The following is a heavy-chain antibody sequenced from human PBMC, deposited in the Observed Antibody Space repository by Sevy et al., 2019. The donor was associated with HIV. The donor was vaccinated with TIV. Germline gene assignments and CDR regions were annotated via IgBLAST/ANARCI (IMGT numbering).Heavy chain of an antibody. D-gene: IGHD6-13*01. CDR2: ISSSSSYI. CDR3: ARDSSTASRPNDY. CDR1: GFTFSSYS. V-gene: IGHV3-21*01. J-gene: IGHJ4*02. Sequence: GGSLRLSCAASGFTFSSYSMNWVRQAPGKGLEWVSSISSSSSYIHYADSVKGRFTISRDNAKNSLYLQMNSLRAEDTAVYYCARDSSTASRPNDYWGQGTLVTVSS.